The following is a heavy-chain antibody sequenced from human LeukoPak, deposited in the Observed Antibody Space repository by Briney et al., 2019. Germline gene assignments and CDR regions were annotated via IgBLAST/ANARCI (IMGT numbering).Heavy chain of an antibody. CDR3: ATDPGYSSGWFEGA. D-gene: IGHD6-19*01. J-gene: IGHJ4*02. CDR1: GYTFTSYY. V-gene: IGHV1-2*02. Sequence: ASVQVSCKTSGYTFTSYYIHWLRQAPGQRFEWMGWSDPKSGATKYEHFQGRVTMTRDTSISTAYMELSSLRSEDTAVYYCATDPGYSSGWFEGAWGQGTLVTVSS. CDR2: SDPKSGAT.